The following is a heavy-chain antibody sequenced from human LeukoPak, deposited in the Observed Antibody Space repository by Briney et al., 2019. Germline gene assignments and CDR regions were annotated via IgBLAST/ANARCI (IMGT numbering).Heavy chain of an antibody. CDR3: ARDPCKSGSCYLDY. J-gene: IGHJ4*02. D-gene: IGHD2-15*01. Sequence: GGSLRLSCVASRFTFSSYWMSWVRQAPGKGLEWVANIKQDGSEKYYVDSVKGRFTISRDNAKNSLYLQMNSLRAEDTAVYYCARDPCKSGSCYLDYWGQGTLVTVSS. CDR2: IKQDGSEK. V-gene: IGHV3-7*01. CDR1: RFTFSSYW.